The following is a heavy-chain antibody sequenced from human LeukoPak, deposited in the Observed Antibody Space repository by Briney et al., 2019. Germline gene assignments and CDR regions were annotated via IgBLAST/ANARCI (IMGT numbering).Heavy chain of an antibody. CDR1: GFTFSSYW. CDR3: ARDNLAGRGYYYGMDV. V-gene: IGHV3-7*01. CDR2: IKQDGSEK. Sequence: GGSLRLSCAASGFTFSSYWMNWVRQAPGKGLEWVANIKQDGSEKYYVDSVKGRFTISRDNAKNSLYLQMNSLRAEDTAVYYCARDNLAGRGYYYGMDVWGQGTTVTVSS. J-gene: IGHJ6*02.